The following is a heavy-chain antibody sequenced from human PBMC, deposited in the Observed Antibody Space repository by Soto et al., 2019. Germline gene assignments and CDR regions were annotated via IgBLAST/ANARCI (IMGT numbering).Heavy chain of an antibody. CDR1: GFTFSSYW. V-gene: IGHV3-74*01. D-gene: IGHD5-18*01. Sequence: PGGSLRLSCAASGFTFSSYWMHLFRQAPWAGLVWVSRINSDGGDISYADSVKGRFTISRDNARNTLYLQMNSLRVEDRAVYYCVRDGAYSYGLDFDYWGQGILVTVSS. J-gene: IGHJ4*02. CDR2: INSDGGDI. CDR3: VRDGAYSYGLDFDY.